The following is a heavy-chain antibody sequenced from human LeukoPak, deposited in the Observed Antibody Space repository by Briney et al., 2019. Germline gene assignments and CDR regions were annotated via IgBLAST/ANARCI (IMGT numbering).Heavy chain of an antibody. Sequence: KSSETLSLTCTVSGGSISSSPYYWGCIRQPPGKWLEWIGTIYYRGSTYSNPSLNSRATISLDTSKHQFSLRLRSVTAADTALYYCARHCLSDGILSTFDPWGQGTLVTVSS. CDR1: GGSISSSPYY. J-gene: IGHJ5*02. V-gene: IGHV4-39*01. CDR3: ARHCLSDGILSTFDP. CDR2: IYYRGST. D-gene: IGHD2-2*01.